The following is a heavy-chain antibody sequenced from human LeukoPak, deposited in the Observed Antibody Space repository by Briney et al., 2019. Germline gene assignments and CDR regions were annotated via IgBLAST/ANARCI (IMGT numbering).Heavy chain of an antibody. CDR3: AKECGRDYDDRAFDI. Sequence: PGGSLRLSCAASGFTFSSYAMSWVRQAPGKGLEWVSAISGSGGSTYYADSLKGRFTISKDNSKNTLYLQMSSLTVDDTAVYYCAKECGRDYDDRAFDIWGQGTMVTVSS. CDR2: ISGSGGST. D-gene: IGHD3-22*01. CDR1: GFTFSSYA. V-gene: IGHV3-23*01. J-gene: IGHJ3*02.